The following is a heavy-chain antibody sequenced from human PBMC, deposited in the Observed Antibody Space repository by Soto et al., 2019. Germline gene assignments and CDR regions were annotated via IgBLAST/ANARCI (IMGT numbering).Heavy chain of an antibody. J-gene: IGHJ4*02. CDR3: ARDLRRGYSYGYIDY. D-gene: IGHD5-18*01. CDR1: GGSISSGDYY. Sequence: SETLSLTCTVSGGSISSGDYYWSWIRQPPGKGLEWIGYIYYSGSTYYNPSLKSRVTISVDTSKNQFSLKLSSVTAADTAVYYCARDLRRGYSYGYIDYWGQGTLVTVSS. V-gene: IGHV4-30-4*01. CDR2: IYYSGST.